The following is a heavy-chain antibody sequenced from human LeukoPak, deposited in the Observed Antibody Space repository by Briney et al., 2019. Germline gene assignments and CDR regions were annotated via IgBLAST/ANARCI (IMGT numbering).Heavy chain of an antibody. Sequence: ASVKVSCKASGYTFTNYDINWVRQATGQGLEWMGWMNPNIGNTGYAQKFQGRVTMTRDTSISTAYMELSRLRSDDTAVYYCARAVVMVAACINWGQGTLVTVSS. CDR2: MNPNIGNT. CDR3: ARAVVMVAACIN. V-gene: IGHV1-8*02. CDR1: GYTFTNYD. D-gene: IGHD2-15*01. J-gene: IGHJ4*02.